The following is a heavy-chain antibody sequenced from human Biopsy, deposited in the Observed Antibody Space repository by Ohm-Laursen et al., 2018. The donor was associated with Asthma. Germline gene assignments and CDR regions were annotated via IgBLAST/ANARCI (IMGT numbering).Heavy chain of an antibody. CDR2: ISVSSSTV. CDR1: GGSISSSS. V-gene: IGHV3-48*01. D-gene: IGHD2-15*01. CDR3: ARVGIGSCSGGSCYNRYLDI. J-gene: IGHJ3*02. Sequence: ETLSLTCTVSGGSISSSSYYWGWIRQPPGKGLQWISYISVSSSTVFYADSVKGRFTISRDNAKNSLYLQMNSLRADDTAVYFCARVGIGSCSGGSCYNRYLDIWGQGTLVTVSS.